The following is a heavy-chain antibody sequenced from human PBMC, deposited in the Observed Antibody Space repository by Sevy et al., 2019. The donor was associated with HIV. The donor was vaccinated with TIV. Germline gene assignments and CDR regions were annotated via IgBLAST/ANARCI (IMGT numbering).Heavy chain of an antibody. D-gene: IGHD3-22*01. CDR1: GGSINDYY. Sequence: SETLSLTCTVSGGSINDYYRSWVRQPPGKGLDWIGYIYFSGNTDYNPSLKSRVTISVDTSKNQFSLRLSSVTAADTAVYYCARVGRGDRLFFDYWGLGTLVTVSS. J-gene: IGHJ4*02. CDR3: ARVGRGDRLFFDY. V-gene: IGHV4-59*01. CDR2: IYFSGNT.